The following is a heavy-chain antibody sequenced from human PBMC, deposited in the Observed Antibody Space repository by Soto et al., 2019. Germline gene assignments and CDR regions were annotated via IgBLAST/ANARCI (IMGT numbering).Heavy chain of an antibody. D-gene: IGHD2-15*01. V-gene: IGHV3-15*01. J-gene: IGHJ6*02. Sequence: GGSLRLSCAASGFTFSNAWMSWVRQAPGKGLEWVGRIKSKTDGGTTDYAAPVKGRFTISRDDSKNTLYLQMNSLKTEDTAVYYCTSPAYCSGGSCYLPHYYYGMDVWGQGTTGTVS. CDR1: GFTFSNAW. CDR3: TSPAYCSGGSCYLPHYYYGMDV. CDR2: IKSKTDGGTT.